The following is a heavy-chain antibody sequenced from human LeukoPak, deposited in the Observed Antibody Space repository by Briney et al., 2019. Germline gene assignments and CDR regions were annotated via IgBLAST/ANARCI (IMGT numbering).Heavy chain of an antibody. V-gene: IGHV3-30-3*01. J-gene: IGHJ4*02. CDR1: GFTFSSYA. Sequence: GGSLRLSCAASGFTFSSYAMHWVCQAPGKGLEWVAVISYDGSNKYYADSVKGRFTISRDNSKNTLYLQMNSLRAEDTAVYYCARSVYGDYDEYYFDYWGQGTLVTVSS. D-gene: IGHD4-17*01. CDR2: ISYDGSNK. CDR3: ARSVYGDYDEYYFDY.